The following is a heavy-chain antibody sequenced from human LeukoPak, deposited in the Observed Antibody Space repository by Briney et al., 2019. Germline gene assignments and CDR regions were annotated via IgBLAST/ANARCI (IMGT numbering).Heavy chain of an antibody. Sequence: GASVKVSCKASGYTFTSYGISWVRQAPGQGLEWMGWISAYNGNTNYAQKFQGRVTMTRDTSISTAYMELSRLRSDDTAVYYCARLYYYDSSGTLGDAFDIWGQGTMVTVSS. CDR1: GYTFTSYG. CDR2: ISAYNGNT. J-gene: IGHJ3*02. D-gene: IGHD3-22*01. V-gene: IGHV1-18*01. CDR3: ARLYYYDSSGTLGDAFDI.